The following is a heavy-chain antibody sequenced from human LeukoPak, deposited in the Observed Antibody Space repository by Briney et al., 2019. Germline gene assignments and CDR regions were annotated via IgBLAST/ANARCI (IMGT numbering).Heavy chain of an antibody. J-gene: IGHJ4*02. CDR2: INSDGSRT. CDR3: ARELPREVTLDY. V-gene: IGHV3-74*01. D-gene: IGHD2-21*02. Sequence: GGSLRLSCAASGFSFSLYAMSWVRQAPGKGLVWVSRINSDGSRTGYADSVKGRFTISRDNAKNTLYLQMNSLRAEDTAIYYCARELPREVTLDYWGQGTLVTVSS. CDR1: GFSFSLYA.